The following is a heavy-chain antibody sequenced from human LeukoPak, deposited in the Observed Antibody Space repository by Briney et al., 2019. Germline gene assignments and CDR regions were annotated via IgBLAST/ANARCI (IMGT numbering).Heavy chain of an antibody. CDR2: ISGSGGST. J-gene: IGHJ4*02. Sequence: GGSLRLSCAASGFTFSSYAMSWVRQAPGKGLEWVSAISGSGGSTYYADSVKGWFTISRDNSKNTLYLQMNSLRAEDTAVYYCAKVQGYSSNYFDYWGQGTLVTVSS. CDR3: AKVQGYSSNYFDY. V-gene: IGHV3-23*01. CDR1: GFTFSSYA. D-gene: IGHD6-13*01.